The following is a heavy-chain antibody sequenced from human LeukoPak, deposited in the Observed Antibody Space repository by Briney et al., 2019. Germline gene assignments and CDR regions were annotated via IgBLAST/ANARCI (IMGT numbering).Heavy chain of an antibody. D-gene: IGHD6-13*01. CDR3: ARVRSSSWYLDY. Sequence: PSETLSLTCTVSGGSISSYYWSWIRQPPGKGLEWIGYIYDSVFTKYNPSLKSRVTISVDTSKSQFSLRLSSVTAADTAVYYCARVRSSSWYLDYWGQGTLVTVSS. CDR2: IYDSVFT. CDR1: GGSISSYY. V-gene: IGHV4-59*12. J-gene: IGHJ4*02.